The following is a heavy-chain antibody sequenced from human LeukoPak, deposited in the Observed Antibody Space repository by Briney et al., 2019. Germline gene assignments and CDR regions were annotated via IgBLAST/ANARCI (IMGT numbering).Heavy chain of an antibody. J-gene: IGHJ4*02. CDR1: GFTFSSYA. D-gene: IGHD6-19*01. Sequence: GGSLRPSCAASGFTFSSYAMSWVRQAPGKGLEWVSAISGSGGSTYYADPVKGRFTISRDNSKNTLYLQMNSLRAEDTAVYYCAKDIVSGWSYPYYFDYWGQGTLVTVSS. CDR2: ISGSGGST. V-gene: IGHV3-23*01. CDR3: AKDIVSGWSYPYYFDY.